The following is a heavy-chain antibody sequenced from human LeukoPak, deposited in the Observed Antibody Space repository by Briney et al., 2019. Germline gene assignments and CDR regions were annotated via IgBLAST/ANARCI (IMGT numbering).Heavy chain of an antibody. V-gene: IGHV3-30*03. D-gene: IGHD6-19*01. CDR1: GFTFSSYG. CDR2: VSHDGSNK. Sequence: PGGSLRLSCAASGFTFSSYGMHWVRQAPGKGLEWVAVVSHDGSNKYYADSVKGRFTISRDNSKNTLYLQMNSLRAEDTAVYYCEAVAGVADYFDYWGQGTLVTVSS. J-gene: IGHJ4*02. CDR3: EAVAGVADYFDY.